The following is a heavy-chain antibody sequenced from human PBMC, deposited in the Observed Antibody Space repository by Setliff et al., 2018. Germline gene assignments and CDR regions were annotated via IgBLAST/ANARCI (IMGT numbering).Heavy chain of an antibody. CDR2: FHTGGAT. CDR3: ARESATIGEFPLYYFDK. Sequence: SETLSLTCSVSGGSISSGGFYWSWIRQSAGRGLEWIGHFHTGGATDYNPSLKSRVTISLDSSKNQFSLRLSSVTAADAAVYFCARESATIGEFPLYYFDKWGQGIQVTVSS. V-gene: IGHV4-61*09. D-gene: IGHD3-10*01. CDR1: GGSISSGGFY. J-gene: IGHJ4*02.